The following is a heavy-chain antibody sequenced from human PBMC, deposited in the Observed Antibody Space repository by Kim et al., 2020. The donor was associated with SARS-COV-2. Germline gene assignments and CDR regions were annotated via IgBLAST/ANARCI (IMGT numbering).Heavy chain of an antibody. J-gene: IGHJ4*02. D-gene: IGHD2-2*01. CDR3: ARDGPHGCHQDY. Sequence: YYADYVNGRFTISRHNSKNTLYLQMNSLRAEDTAVYYWARDGPHGCHQDYWGQGTLVTVSS. V-gene: IGHV3-53*04.